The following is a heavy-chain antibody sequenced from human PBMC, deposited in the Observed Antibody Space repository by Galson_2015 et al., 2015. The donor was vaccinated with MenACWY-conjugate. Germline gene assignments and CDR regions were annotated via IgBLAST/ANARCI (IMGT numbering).Heavy chain of an antibody. CDR2: IYSDGTT. CDR3: ARDSRSTTVRGVTIRETIHYYYGMDV. J-gene: IGHJ6*02. D-gene: IGHD3-10*01. Sequence: SLRLSCAVSGFIVSYNYMTWVRQAPGKGLECVSVIYSDGTTYYADSVKGRFTISRDNSKNTVFLQMNSLRAEDTAVYYCARDSRSTTVRGVTIRETIHYYYGMDVWGQGTTVPVSS. V-gene: IGHV3-53*01. CDR1: GFIVSYNY.